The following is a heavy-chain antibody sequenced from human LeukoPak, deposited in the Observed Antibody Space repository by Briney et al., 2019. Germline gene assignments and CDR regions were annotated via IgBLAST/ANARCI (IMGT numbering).Heavy chain of an antibody. CDR2: IKQDGSEE. CDR3: ARGGSYPGC. D-gene: IGHD1-26*01. Sequence: GGSLRLSCAASGFTFSTHWMTWVRQAPGKGLEWVANIKQDGSEEYYVDSVKGRFTISRDNAKNSLFLQMNSLRVEDTAIYYCARGGSYPGCWGQGTLVTVSS. CDR1: GFTFSTHW. V-gene: IGHV3-7*03. J-gene: IGHJ4*02.